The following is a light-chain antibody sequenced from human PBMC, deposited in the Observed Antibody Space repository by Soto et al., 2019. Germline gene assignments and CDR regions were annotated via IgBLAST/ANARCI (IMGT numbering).Light chain of an antibody. J-gene: IGLJ1*01. V-gene: IGLV2-14*03. CDR3: SSYTSSSSYV. CDR2: DVS. Sequence: QSALTQPASVSGSPGQSITISCIGTSSDVGGYNYVSWYQQHPDKAPKLVIYDVSNRPSGVSNRFSGSKSGDTASLTISGLQAEDEADYYCSSYTSSSSYVFGPGTKVTVL. CDR1: SSDVGGYNY.